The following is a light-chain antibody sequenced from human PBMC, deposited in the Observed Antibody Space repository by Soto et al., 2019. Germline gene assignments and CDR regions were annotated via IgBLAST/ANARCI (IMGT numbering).Light chain of an antibody. V-gene: IGKV3-20*01. CDR1: QSVSSY. Sequence: EIVLTQSPATLSLSPGERATLSCRASQSVSSYLAWYQQKPGQAPRLLIFATSRRATDIPDRFSGSGSGTDFTLAIRRLEPEDFAVYYCHQFGYSPRTFGPGTKVDIK. J-gene: IGKJ1*01. CDR3: HQFGYSPRT. CDR2: ATS.